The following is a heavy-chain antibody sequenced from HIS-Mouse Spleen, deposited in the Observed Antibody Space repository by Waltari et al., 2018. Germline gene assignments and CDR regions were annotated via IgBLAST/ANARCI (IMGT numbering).Heavy chain of an antibody. V-gene: IGHV3-30*18. CDR3: AKDLWFGAY. CDR2: ISYDGSNK. CDR1: GFTFSSYG. D-gene: IGHD3-10*01. J-gene: IGHJ4*02. Sequence: QVQLVESGGGVVQPGRSLRLSCAASGFTFSSYGRHWVRQAPGKGLEWVAVISYDGSNKYYADSVKGRFTISRDNSKNTLYLQMNSLRAEDTAVYYCAKDLWFGAYWGQGTLVTVSS.